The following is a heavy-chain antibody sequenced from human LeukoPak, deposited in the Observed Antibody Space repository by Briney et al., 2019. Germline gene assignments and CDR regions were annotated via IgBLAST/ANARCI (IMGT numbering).Heavy chain of an antibody. CDR3: ARDLTHRRNYDSSGNQIVSAF. V-gene: IGHV1-18*01. D-gene: IGHD3-22*01. CDR1: GYTFTSYD. Sequence: ASVKVSCKASGYTFTSYDINWVRQAPGQGLECMGWISGYNGNTKYAQKFQGRVTMTADTSTSTAYMELRSLRSDDTAVYYCARDLTHRRNYDSSGNQIVSAFWGQGTLVTVSS. J-gene: IGHJ4*02. CDR2: ISGYNGNT.